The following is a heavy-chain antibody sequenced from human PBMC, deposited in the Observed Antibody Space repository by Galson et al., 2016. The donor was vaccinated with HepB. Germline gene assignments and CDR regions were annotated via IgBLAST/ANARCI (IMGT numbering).Heavy chain of an antibody. Sequence: SVKVSCKASGYTFTSNAIHWVRQAPGQRLEWLGWVSAADGNTRYSQNFQGRVTFTRDTSASTVYMELSALRSEDTATYFCARGNTDGWYHDYWGQGTLVIVSS. J-gene: IGHJ4*02. CDR3: ARGNTDGWYHDY. D-gene: IGHD6-19*01. CDR1: GYTFTSNA. V-gene: IGHV1-3*01. CDR2: VSAADGNT.